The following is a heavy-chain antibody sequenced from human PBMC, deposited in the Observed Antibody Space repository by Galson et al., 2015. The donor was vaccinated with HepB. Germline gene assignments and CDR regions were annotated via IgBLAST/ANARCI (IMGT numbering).Heavy chain of an antibody. V-gene: IGHV4-4*02. D-gene: IGHD3-16*02. J-gene: IGHJ3*02. CDR2: IYHSGST. CDR1: GGSISSSNW. Sequence: LSLTCAVSGGSISSSNWWSWVRQPPGKGLEWIGEIYHSGSTNYNPSLKSRVTISVDKSKNQFSLKLSSVTAADTAVYYCARGRDSPFDGYMITFGGVIGNDAFDIWGQGTMVTVSS. CDR3: ARGRDSPFDGYMITFGGVIGNDAFDI.